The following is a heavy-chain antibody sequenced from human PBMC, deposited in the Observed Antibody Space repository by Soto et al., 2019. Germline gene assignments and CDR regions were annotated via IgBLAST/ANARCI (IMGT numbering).Heavy chain of an antibody. CDR2: INAGNGNT. J-gene: IGHJ3*02. CDR1: GYTFTSYA. V-gene: IGHV1-3*01. CDR3: ARPHRQRGAFDI. Sequence: ASVKVSCKASGYTFTSYAMHWVRQAPGQRLEWMGWINAGNGNTKYSQKFQGRVTITRDTSASTAYMELSSLRSEDTAVYYCARPHRQRGAFDIWGQGTMVTVSS.